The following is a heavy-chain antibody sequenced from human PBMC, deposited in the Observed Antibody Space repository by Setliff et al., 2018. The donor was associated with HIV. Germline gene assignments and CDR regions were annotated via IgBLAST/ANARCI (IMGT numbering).Heavy chain of an antibody. D-gene: IGHD6-13*01. Sequence: SETLSLTCTVSGDSVSSASYYWSWIRQPPGKGLEWIGYIYYSCTTKYSPSLNSRVSISLDPSTKQVSLRPRSVTAADTAVYYCARSLTKQLVLGTSREYYFDSWGLGALVTVSS. CDR1: GDSVSSASYY. V-gene: IGHV4-61*01. CDR3: ARSLTKQLVLGTSREYYFDS. J-gene: IGHJ4*02. CDR2: IYYSCTT.